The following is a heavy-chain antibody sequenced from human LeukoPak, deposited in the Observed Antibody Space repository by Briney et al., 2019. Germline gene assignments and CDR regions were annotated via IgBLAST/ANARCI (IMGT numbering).Heavy chain of an antibody. CDR3: ARGTHRRIAAAGTWYFDY. CDR2: IYHSGST. Sequence: SETLSLTCTVSGYSISSGYYWGWIRQPPGKGLEWIGSIYHSGSTYYNPSLKSRVTISVDTSKNQFSLKLSSVTAADTAVYYCARGTHRRIAAAGTWYFDYWGQGTLVTVSS. D-gene: IGHD6-13*01. CDR1: GYSISSGYY. V-gene: IGHV4-38-2*02. J-gene: IGHJ4*02.